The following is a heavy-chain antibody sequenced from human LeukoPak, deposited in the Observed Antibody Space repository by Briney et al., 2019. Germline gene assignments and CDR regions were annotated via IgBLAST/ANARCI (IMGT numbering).Heavy chain of an antibody. J-gene: IGHJ4*02. CDR2: IKADGSES. Sequence: PGGSLRLSCPSSGFTFSDYWMSWVRQPPGTGLEWMANIKADGSESHFVDSLRGRITISRDNAQNSLYLQLNSLRAEDTAVYYCARESTGWYPDYWGQGTLVTVSS. D-gene: IGHD6-19*01. CDR1: GFTFSDYW. V-gene: IGHV3-7*01. CDR3: ARESTGWYPDY.